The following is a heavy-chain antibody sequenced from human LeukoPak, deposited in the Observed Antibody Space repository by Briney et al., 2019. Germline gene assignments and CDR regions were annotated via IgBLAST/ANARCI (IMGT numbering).Heavy chain of an antibody. CDR1: GYTFTSYY. D-gene: IGHD6-19*01. Sequence: ASVKVSCKASGYTFTSYYMHWVRQAPGQGLEWMGIINLSGGSTSYAQKFQGRVTMTRDTSTSTVYMELSSLRSEDTAVYYCARPLYSSGWYDHAFDIWGQGTMVTVSS. J-gene: IGHJ3*02. V-gene: IGHV1-46*01. CDR3: ARPLYSSGWYDHAFDI. CDR2: INLSGGST.